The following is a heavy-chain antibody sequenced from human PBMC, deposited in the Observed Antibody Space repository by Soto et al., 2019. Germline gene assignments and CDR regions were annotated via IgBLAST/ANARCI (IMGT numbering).Heavy chain of an antibody. CDR2: IYYSGST. D-gene: IGHD3-22*01. CDR1: GGSISSGDYY. CDR3: ARVGPDSSGYYYSAWYFDI. Sequence: SETLSLTCTVSGGSISSGDYYWSWIRQPPGKGLEWIGHIYYSGSTYYNPSLKSRVTISVDTSKNQFSLKLSSVTAADTAVYYCARVGPDSSGYYYSAWYFDIWGRGTLVTVSS. J-gene: IGHJ2*01. V-gene: IGHV4-30-4*01.